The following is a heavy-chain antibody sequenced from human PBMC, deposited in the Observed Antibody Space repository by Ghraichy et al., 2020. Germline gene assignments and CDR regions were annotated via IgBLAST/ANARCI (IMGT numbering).Heavy chain of an antibody. J-gene: IGHJ4*02. CDR1: GFTFSSYS. CDR2: ISSSSYI. D-gene: IGHD3-9*01. Sequence: GGSLRLSCAASGFTFSSYSMNWVRQAPGKGLEWVSSISSSSYIYYADSVKGRFTISRDNAKNSLYLQMNSLRAEDTAVYYCARADYDILTGYYYYFDYWGQGTLVTVSS. CDR3: ARADYDILTGYYYYFDY. V-gene: IGHV3-21*01.